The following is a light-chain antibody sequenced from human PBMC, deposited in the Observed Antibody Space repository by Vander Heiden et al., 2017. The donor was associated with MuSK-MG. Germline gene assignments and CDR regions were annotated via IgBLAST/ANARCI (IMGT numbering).Light chain of an antibody. J-gene: IGKJ1*01. Sequence: LTQSPATLSVSPGETATLSCRASQSVTINLAWYQQNRGQAPRLLISSASTRATGIPARFSGSGSGTEFTLTIHSLQSEDFAVYFCQQYNYWGPTFGPGTKVEIK. CDR3: QQYNYWGPT. CDR2: SAS. CDR1: QSVTIN. V-gene: IGKV3-15*01.